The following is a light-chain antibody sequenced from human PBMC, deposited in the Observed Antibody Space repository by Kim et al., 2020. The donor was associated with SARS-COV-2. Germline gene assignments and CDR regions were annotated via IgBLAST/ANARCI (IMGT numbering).Light chain of an antibody. CDR1: RSDIGGYNY. J-gene: IGLJ3*02. V-gene: IGLV2-8*01. CDR2: EVT. Sequence: GPSVAISSTGTRSDIGGYNYVSWYQQRPGKAPQLMIYEVTKRPSGVPDRFSGSKSGNTASLIVSGLQADDEADYYCSSYAGSNKWVFGGGTQLTVL. CDR3: SSYAGSNKWV.